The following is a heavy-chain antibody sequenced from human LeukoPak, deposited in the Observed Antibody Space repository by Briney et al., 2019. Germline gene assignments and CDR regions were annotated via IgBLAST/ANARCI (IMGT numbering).Heavy chain of an antibody. CDR1: GYTFTSYD. D-gene: IGHD2/OR15-2a*01. J-gene: IGHJ6*03. CDR2: MNPNSGNT. V-gene: IGHV1-8*01. CDR3: ARDSSTWYSDYYYYMDV. Sequence: ASVKVSCKASGYTFTSYDINWVRQATGQGLEWMGWMNPNSGNTGYAQKFQGRVTMTRNTSISTAYMELSSLRSDDTARYFCARDSSTWYSDYYYYMDVWGKGTTVTVSS.